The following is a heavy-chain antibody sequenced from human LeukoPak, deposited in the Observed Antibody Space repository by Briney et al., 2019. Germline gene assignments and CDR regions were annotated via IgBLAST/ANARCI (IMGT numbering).Heavy chain of an antibody. CDR1: GFFFSNYW. CDR3: ARDTDDFPGLDI. Sequence: GGSLRLSCAASGFFFSNYWMSWVRQAQGKGLEWVANINLDGNGRFYVDSVKGRFTISRDNNKKSVYLQMNSLRAEDTAVYYCARDTDDFPGLDIWGQGTRVTVSS. CDR2: INLDGNGR. D-gene: IGHD3-3*01. J-gene: IGHJ3*02. V-gene: IGHV3-7*01.